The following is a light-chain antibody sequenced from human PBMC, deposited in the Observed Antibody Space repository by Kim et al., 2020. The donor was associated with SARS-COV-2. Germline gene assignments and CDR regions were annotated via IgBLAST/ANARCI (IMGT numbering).Light chain of an antibody. CDR1: DIGSNS. J-gene: IGLJ1*01. V-gene: IGLV3-21*04. CDR3: QVWDSSSDHPYV. CDR2: YES. Sequence: PGRTAGITCGGNDIGSNSVHWYQQKPGKAPVLVIYYESDRPSGIPERFSGSNSGNTATLTISRVEAGDEADYYCQVWDSSSDHPYVFGTGTKVTVL.